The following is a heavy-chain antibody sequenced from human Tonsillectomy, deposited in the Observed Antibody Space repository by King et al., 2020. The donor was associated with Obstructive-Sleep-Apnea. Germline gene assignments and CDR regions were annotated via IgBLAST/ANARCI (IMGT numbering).Heavy chain of an antibody. Sequence: VQLVESGGALIKPGGSLRLSCAASGFTFSDAWMSWVRQAPGKGLEWVGRIKRTADGATTDYAAPVKGRFTISRDDSKNTLYLQMDSLTTDDTAVYYCTTDPLADSHLDYWGQGALVTVSS. J-gene: IGHJ4*02. V-gene: IGHV3-15*02. D-gene: IGHD3-22*01. CDR1: GFTFSDAW. CDR2: IKRTADGATT. CDR3: TTDPLADSHLDY.